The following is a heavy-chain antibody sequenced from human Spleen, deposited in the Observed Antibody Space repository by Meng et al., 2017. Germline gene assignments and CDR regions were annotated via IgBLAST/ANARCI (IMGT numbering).Heavy chain of an antibody. CDR3: ARDEDISAAGKLFGDY. Sequence: ASVKVSCKPSGYSFTAYYLHWVRRAPGQGLEWMGRINPKSGDTHYAQKFQGRVTMTGDTSISTAYMELSGLRSDDTAMYYCARDEDISAAGKLFGDYWGQGTLVTVSS. CDR1: GYSFTAYY. D-gene: IGHD6-13*01. CDR2: INPKSGDT. J-gene: IGHJ4*02. V-gene: IGHV1-2*06.